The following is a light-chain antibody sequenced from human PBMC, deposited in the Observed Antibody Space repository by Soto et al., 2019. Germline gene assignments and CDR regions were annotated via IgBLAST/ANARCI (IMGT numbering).Light chain of an antibody. J-gene: IGKJ1*01. V-gene: IGKV4-1*01. CDR3: QQYYTTPWT. CDR2: WAS. Sequence: DIVMTQSPDSPAVSLGERATINCKSSQSVLYSSNNKNYLTWYQQKPGQPPKLLIYWASTRESGVPDRFSGSGSGTDFTLTISSLQAEDVAVYYCQQYYTTPWTFGQGTKVEIK. CDR1: QSVLYSSNNKNY.